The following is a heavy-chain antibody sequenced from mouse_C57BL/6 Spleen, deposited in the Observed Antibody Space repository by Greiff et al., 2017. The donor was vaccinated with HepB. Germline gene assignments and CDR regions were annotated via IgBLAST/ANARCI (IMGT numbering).Heavy chain of an antibody. V-gene: IGHV1-64*01. J-gene: IGHJ3*01. D-gene: IGHD1-1*01. CDR2: IHPNSGST. Sequence: QVQLQQPGAELVKPGASVKLSCKASGYTFTSYWMHWVKQRPGQGLEWIGMIHPNSGSTNYNEKFKSKATLTVDKSSSTAYMQLSSLTSEDSAVYYCARCGDGSPWFAYWVQGTLVTVSA. CDR3: ARCGDGSPWFAY. CDR1: GYTFTSYW.